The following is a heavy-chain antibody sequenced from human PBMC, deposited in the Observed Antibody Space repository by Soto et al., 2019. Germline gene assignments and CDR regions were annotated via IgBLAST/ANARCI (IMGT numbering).Heavy chain of an antibody. D-gene: IGHD6-13*01. CDR3: ARSIAALAAFDI. Sequence: GGSLRLSCAASGFTFSNYAMHWVRQAPGKGLEWVSVISYDGNNKYYADSVKGRFTVSRDNSKNTLYLQMNSLRAEDTAVYYCARSIAALAAFDIWGQGTMVTVSS. V-gene: IGHV3-30-3*01. CDR2: ISYDGNNK. J-gene: IGHJ3*02. CDR1: GFTFSNYA.